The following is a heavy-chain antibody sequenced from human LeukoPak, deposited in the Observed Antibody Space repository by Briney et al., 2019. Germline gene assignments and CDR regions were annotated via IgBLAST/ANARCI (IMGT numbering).Heavy chain of an antibody. V-gene: IGHV3-11*01. CDR3: AKALGSSGWPQWDWYFDL. Sequence: GGSLRLSCVGSGFIFSDYYMSWIRQAPGKGLEWISYISSSGKTIYYADSVKGRFTISRDNSKNTLYLQMNSLRAEDTAVYYCAKALGSSGWPQWDWYFDLWGRGTLVTVSS. CDR2: ISSSGKTI. J-gene: IGHJ2*01. D-gene: IGHD6-19*01. CDR1: GFIFSDYY.